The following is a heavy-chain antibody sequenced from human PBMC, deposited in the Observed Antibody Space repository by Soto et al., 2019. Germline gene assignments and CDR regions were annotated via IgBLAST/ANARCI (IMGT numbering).Heavy chain of an antibody. CDR3: AREGGAEGYCSSTSCYALDY. J-gene: IGHJ4*02. V-gene: IGHV4-31*03. CDR2: IYYSGST. Sequence: QVQLQESGPGLVKPSQTLSLTCTVSGGSISSGGYYWSWIRQHPAKGLEWIGYIYYSGSTYYNPSLKCRLTIPVDTSKNQFSLKLRSVTAAATAVYYCAREGGAEGYCSSTSCYALDYWGQGTLVTVSS. CDR1: GGSISSGGYY. D-gene: IGHD2-2*01.